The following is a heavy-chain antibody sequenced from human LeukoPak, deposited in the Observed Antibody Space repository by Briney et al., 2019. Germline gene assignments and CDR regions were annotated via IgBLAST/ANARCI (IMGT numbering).Heavy chain of an antibody. CDR2: IYYSGST. CDR1: GGSISSSSYY. D-gene: IGHD5-18*01. CDR3: ASQEVQLWYYFDY. J-gene: IGHJ4*02. V-gene: IGHV4-39*07. Sequence: PSETLSLTCTVSGGSISSSSYYWGWIRQPPGKGLEWIGSIYYSGSTYYNPSLKSRVTISVDTSKNQFSLKLSSVTAADTAVYYCASQEVQLWYYFDYWGQGTLVTVSS.